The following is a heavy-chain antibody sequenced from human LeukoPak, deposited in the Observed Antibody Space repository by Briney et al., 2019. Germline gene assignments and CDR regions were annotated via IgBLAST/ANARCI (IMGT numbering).Heavy chain of an antibody. CDR2: INHSGST. D-gene: IGHD3-9*01. CDR3: ARGKRTWILTGYSPHYCFDY. CDR1: GGSFSGYY. Sequence: SETLSLTCAVYGGSFSGYYWSWIRQPPGKGLEWIGEINHSGSTNYNPSLKSRVTISVDTSKNQFSLKLSSVTAADTAVYYCARGKRTWILTGYSPHYCFDYWGQGTLATVSS. V-gene: IGHV4-34*01. J-gene: IGHJ4*02.